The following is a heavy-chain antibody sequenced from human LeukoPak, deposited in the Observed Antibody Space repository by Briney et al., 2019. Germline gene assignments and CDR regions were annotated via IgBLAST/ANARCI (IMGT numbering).Heavy chain of an antibody. J-gene: IGHJ4*02. CDR2: TGANGGDT. CDR3: ATGHCSASTTCRKDY. Sequence: GGSLRLSCAASGFTFSSYAMNWVRQAPGKGLEWVSATGANGGDTYYADSVKGRFTISRDNSKNMLYLQLDGLRAEDTAVYHCATGHCSASTTCRKDYWGQGTLVIVSS. CDR1: GFTFSSYA. D-gene: IGHD2-2*01. V-gene: IGHV3-23*01.